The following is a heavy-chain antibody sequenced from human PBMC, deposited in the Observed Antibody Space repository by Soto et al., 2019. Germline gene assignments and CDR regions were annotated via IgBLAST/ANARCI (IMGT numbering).Heavy chain of an antibody. CDR1: GFTFSSYG. D-gene: IGHD2-15*01. V-gene: IGHV3-30*18. CDR3: AKEGAPRGYCSGGSCKIFDY. J-gene: IGHJ4*02. Sequence: GGSLRLSXAASGFTFSSYGMHWVHQAPGKGLEWVAVISYDGSNKYYADSVKGRFTISRDNSKNTLYLQMNSLRAEDTAVYYCAKEGAPRGYCSGGSCKIFDYWGQGTLVTVSS. CDR2: ISYDGSNK.